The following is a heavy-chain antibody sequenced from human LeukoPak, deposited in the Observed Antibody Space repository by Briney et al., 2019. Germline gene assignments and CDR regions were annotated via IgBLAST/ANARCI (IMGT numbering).Heavy chain of an antibody. D-gene: IGHD5-12*01. CDR3: AREGRVSGYDFDC. V-gene: IGHV3-74*03. CDR1: GFPFSSYW. Sequence: GGSLRLSCAASGFPFSSYWMRWVRQAPGKGLVWIARINSDGSSITYADSVKGRFTISRDNAKNTLFLQMNSLRVEDTAVYYCAREGRVSGYDFDCWGRGTLVTVSS. CDR2: INSDGSSI. J-gene: IGHJ4*02.